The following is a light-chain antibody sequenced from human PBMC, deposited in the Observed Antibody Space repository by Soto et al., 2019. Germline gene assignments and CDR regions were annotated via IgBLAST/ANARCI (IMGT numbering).Light chain of an antibody. CDR2: AAS. CDR1: QGISDY. CDR3: QQYNSYPLT. J-gene: IGKJ4*01. V-gene: IGKV1-16*01. Sequence: DIQMTQSPSSLSASVGDRVTITCRASQGISDYLAWFQQTPGKAPKSLIYAASSLQSGVPTIFGGSGCGKDSFLTISILQQEDVAYYYCQQYNSYPLTFGGGTKLDIK.